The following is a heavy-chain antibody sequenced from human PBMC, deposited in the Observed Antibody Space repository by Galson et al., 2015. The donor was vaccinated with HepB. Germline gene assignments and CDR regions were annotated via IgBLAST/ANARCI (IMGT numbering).Heavy chain of an antibody. CDR3: ARGPGLEFDY. D-gene: IGHD5/OR15-5a*01. CDR1: GFTFSNYS. CDR2: ISSSSIYI. J-gene: IGHJ4*02. Sequence: SLRLSCAASGFTFSNYSMNWVRQAPGKGLEWVSSISSSSIYIYYADSVTGRFTISRDNAKNSLYLQMISLRAEDTAVYYCARGPGLEFDYRGQGTLVTVSS. V-gene: IGHV3-21*01.